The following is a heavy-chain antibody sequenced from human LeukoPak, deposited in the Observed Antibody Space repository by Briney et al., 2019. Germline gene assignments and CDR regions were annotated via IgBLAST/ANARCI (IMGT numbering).Heavy chain of an antibody. D-gene: IGHD3-16*02. CDR1: GYTFTGYY. CDR2: INPNGGGT. Sequence: GASVKVSCKASGYTFTGYYMHWVRQAPGQGLEWMGWINPNGGGTNYAQKFQGRVTMTRDTSISTAYMELSRLRSDDTAVYYCARASYPRDAFDIWGQGTMVTVSS. V-gene: IGHV1-2*02. J-gene: IGHJ3*02. CDR3: ARASYPRDAFDI.